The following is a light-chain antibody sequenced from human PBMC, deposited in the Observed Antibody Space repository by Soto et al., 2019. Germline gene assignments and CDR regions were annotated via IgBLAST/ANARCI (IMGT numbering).Light chain of an antibody. Sequence: QSALTQPASVSGSPGQSITISCTGTTSDVGRYKFVSWYQHHPGKAPKLLIFEVSNRPSGVSSRFSGSKSGNTASLTISGLQNEDEATYYCSSSTDTDTLVIFGGGTKVTVL. CDR3: SSSTDTDTLVI. V-gene: IGLV2-14*01. CDR1: TSDVGRYKF. J-gene: IGLJ2*01. CDR2: EVS.